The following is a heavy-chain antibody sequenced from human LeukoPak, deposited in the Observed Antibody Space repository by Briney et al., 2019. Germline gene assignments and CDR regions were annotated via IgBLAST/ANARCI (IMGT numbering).Heavy chain of an antibody. CDR3: ARLRYCSSTSCYIADNLHPIGGWFDP. J-gene: IGHJ5*02. Sequence: GESLKISWKGSGYSFTSYWIGWVRQMRGKGLEWMGIISPGDSDTRYSPSLQGQVTISADKSISTAYLQWSSLKASDTAMYYCARLRYCSSTSCYIADNLHPIGGWFDPWGQGTLVTVSS. CDR1: GYSFTSYW. D-gene: IGHD2-2*02. V-gene: IGHV5-51*01. CDR2: ISPGDSDT.